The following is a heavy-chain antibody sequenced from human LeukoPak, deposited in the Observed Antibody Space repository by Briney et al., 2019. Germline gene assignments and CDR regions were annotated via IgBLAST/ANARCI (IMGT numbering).Heavy chain of an antibody. Sequence: GRSLRLSCAASGFSFSNFGMHWVRQAPGEGLEWVAVISYDGSNKYFADSVKGRFTISRDNSKNTLYLQMNSLRAEDTAVYYCATQDGYDNSGHYGYWGQGTLVTVSS. D-gene: IGHD3-22*01. CDR3: ATQDGYDNSGHYGY. CDR2: ISYDGSNK. CDR1: GFSFSNFG. J-gene: IGHJ4*02. V-gene: IGHV3-30*03.